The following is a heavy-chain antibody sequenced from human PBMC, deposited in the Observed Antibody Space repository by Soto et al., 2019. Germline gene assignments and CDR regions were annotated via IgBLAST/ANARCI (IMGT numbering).Heavy chain of an antibody. V-gene: IGHV1-69*05. J-gene: IGHJ4*02. D-gene: IGHD2-21*01. CDR2: IIPIFGTA. Sequence: GASVKVSCTASGGTFSSYAISWVRQAPGQGLEWMGGIIPIFGTANYSQKFQGRVTITRDTSASTAYMELSSLRSEDTAVYYCTADLPTPIPQVDHWGQGTLVTVSS. CDR1: GGTFSSYA. CDR3: TADLPTPIPQVDH.